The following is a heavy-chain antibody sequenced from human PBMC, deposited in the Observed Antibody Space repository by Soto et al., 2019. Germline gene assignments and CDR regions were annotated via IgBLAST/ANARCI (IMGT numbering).Heavy chain of an antibody. CDR2: ISGGGGST. Sequence: EVQLLESGGGLEQPGGSLRLSCAASGLTFSSYAMSWVRQAPGKGLEWVSSISGGGGSTDYADSVKGRFTISRDSSKNTLYLQMNSLRAEDTAVYHCAKGGGYESSGYWSAFDIWGEGTTVTVSS. J-gene: IGHJ3*02. D-gene: IGHD3-22*01. CDR3: AKGGGYESSGYWSAFDI. V-gene: IGHV3-23*01. CDR1: GLTFSSYA.